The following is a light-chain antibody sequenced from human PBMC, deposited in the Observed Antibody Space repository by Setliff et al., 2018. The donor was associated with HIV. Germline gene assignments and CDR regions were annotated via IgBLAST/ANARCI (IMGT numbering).Light chain of an antibody. CDR1: RSDVGGYNS. Sequence: QSALTQPASVSGSPGQSITISCTGTRSDVGGYNSVSWYQQHPGKVPKVLIYEVSNRPSGVSNRFSGSKSGNTASLTISGLQADDEADYYCCSYAGRYIYVFGTGTKV. CDR3: CSYAGRYIYV. J-gene: IGLJ1*01. V-gene: IGLV2-14*03. CDR2: EVS.